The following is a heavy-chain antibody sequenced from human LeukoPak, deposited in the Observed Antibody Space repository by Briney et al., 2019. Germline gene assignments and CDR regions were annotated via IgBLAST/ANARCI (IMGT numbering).Heavy chain of an antibody. Sequence: ASVKVSCKASGYTFTSYYMHWVRQAPGQGLEWMGIINPSGGSTSYAQKFQGRVTMTRDTSTSTVYMELSSLRSEDTAVYYYASAPGYCSGGSCYTHYYYYGMDVWGQGTTVTVSS. CDR3: ASAPGYCSGGSCYTHYYYYGMDV. CDR2: INPSGGST. CDR1: GYTFTSYY. J-gene: IGHJ6*02. D-gene: IGHD2-15*01. V-gene: IGHV1-46*01.